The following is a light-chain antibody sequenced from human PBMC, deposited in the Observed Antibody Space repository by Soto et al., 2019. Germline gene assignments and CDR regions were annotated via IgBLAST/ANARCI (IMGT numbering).Light chain of an antibody. CDR2: DAS. CDR1: QGVGTK. V-gene: IGKV3-15*01. CDR3: QHYYNWPPIS. Sequence: EIVMTQSPATLSVSPGERATLSCRASQGVGTKLAWYQQRPGQGPRRLIYDASSRATGIPARFSGSGSGTEFTLIISSLQSEDFAVYYCQHYYNWPPISFGGGTKVEIK. J-gene: IGKJ4*01.